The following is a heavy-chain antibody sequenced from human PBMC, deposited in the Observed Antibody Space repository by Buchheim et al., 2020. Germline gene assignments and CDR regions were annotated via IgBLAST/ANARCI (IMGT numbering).Heavy chain of an antibody. V-gene: IGHV4-31*03. J-gene: IGHJ4*02. CDR3: ARWTYDSTGYYYVEY. CDR1: GGSINSGGYY. CDR2: IHYSGNT. Sequence: QVQLQESGPGLVKPSETLSLTCTVSGGSINSGGYYWSWIRQHPRKGLEWIGYIHYSGNTYYDPSLKSRVSISLDTSKNQFSLKLSSVTAADTAVYYCARWTYDSTGYYYVEYWGRGTL. D-gene: IGHD3-22*01.